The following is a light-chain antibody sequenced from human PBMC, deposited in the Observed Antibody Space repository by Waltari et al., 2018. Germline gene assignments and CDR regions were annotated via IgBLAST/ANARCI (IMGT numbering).Light chain of an antibody. Sequence: QSALTQSRSVSGSPGQSVTISCTGPSSDVGGSDYVSWYQQHPGKAPKLVIYDVYKRPSGVPDRFSASKSGNTASLTISGLQADDEADYYCCAYAYTYWVFGGGTKVTVL. CDR3: CAYAYTYWV. CDR2: DVY. V-gene: IGLV2-11*01. J-gene: IGLJ3*02. CDR1: SSDVGGSDY.